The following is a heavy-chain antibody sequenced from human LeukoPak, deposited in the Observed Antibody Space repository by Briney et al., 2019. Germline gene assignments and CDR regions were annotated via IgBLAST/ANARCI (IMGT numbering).Heavy chain of an antibody. D-gene: IGHD5-18*01. CDR3: ARAIQSYGDYGMDV. CDR1: GFTFSSYS. V-gene: IGHV3-48*01. Sequence: GGSLRLSCAASGFTFSSYSMTWVRQAPGKGLEWVSYISSSSSTIYYADSVKGRFTIPRDNAKNSLYLQMNSLRAEDTAVYYCARAIQSYGDYGMDVWGQGTTVTVSS. J-gene: IGHJ6*02. CDR2: ISSSSSTI.